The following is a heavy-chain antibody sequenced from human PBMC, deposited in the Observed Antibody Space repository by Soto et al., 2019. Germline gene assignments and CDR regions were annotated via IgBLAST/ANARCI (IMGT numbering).Heavy chain of an antibody. CDR1: GGSFSGYY. D-gene: IGHD6-6*01. CDR2: INHSGST. V-gene: IGHV4-34*01. CDR3: ARGRGYSSWGYYYYYYMDV. Sequence: SETLSLTCAVYGGSFSGYYWSWIRQPPGKGLEWIGEINHSGSTNYNPSLKSRVTISVDTSKNQFSLKLSSVTAADTAVYYCARGRGYSSWGYYYYYYMDVWGKGTTVTVSS. J-gene: IGHJ6*03.